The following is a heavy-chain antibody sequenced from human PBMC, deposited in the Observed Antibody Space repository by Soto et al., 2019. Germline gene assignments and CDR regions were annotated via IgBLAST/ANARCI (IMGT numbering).Heavy chain of an antibody. CDR1: GFPFTDFY. Sequence: EAQLVQSGGGLVQPGGSLRLSCVGSGFPFTDFYMNCVRQAPGKGLEWVANIRPDGNVANYVESVKGRFTTSRDNAKNSLFLQMNSLISDDTAVYYCAGWGGHDNNYRGQGILVTVSS. V-gene: IGHV3-7*03. CDR3: AGWGGHDNNY. J-gene: IGHJ4*02. CDR2: IRPDGNVA. D-gene: IGHD6-19*01.